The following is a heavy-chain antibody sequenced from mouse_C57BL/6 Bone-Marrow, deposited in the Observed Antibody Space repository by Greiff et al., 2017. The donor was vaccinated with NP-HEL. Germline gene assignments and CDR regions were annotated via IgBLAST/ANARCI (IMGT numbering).Heavy chain of an antibody. V-gene: IGHV1-18*01. CDR1: GYTFTDYN. D-gene: IGHD6-1*01. Sequence: EVKLQESGPELVKPGASVKIPCKASGYTFTDYNMDWVKQSHGKSLEWIGDINPNNGGTIYNQKFKGKATLTVDKSSSTAYMELRSLTSEDTAVYYCARLRAAPYAMDYWGQGTSVTVSS. J-gene: IGHJ4*01. CDR2: INPNNGGT. CDR3: ARLRAAPYAMDY.